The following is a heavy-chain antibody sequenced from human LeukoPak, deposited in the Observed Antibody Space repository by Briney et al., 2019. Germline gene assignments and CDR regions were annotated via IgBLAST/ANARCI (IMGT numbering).Heavy chain of an antibody. Sequence: GGSLRLSCAASGFTFSNYWMSWVRQAPGKGLEWVANIKEDGSEKYYVDSVRGRFTISRDNAKNSLSLQMNSLRAEDTAIYYCARESAGGPDYWGQGTLVTVSS. CDR1: GFTFSNYW. CDR3: ARESAGGPDY. D-gene: IGHD6-19*01. CDR2: IKEDGSEK. V-gene: IGHV3-7*05. J-gene: IGHJ4*02.